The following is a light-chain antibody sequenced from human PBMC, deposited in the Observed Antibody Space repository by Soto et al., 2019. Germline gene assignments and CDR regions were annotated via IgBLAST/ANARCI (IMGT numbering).Light chain of an antibody. V-gene: IGLV2-23*02. CDR2: EVS. J-gene: IGLJ1*01. CDR1: SSDVGNYNL. Sequence: QSVLTQPASVSGSPGQSITISCTGSSSDVGNYNLVSWYQQHPGKAPKLMIYEVSKRPSGTSNRFSGSKSGNTASLTISGLQAEDEADYYCCSYASYASSGTLYVFGTGTKVTVL. CDR3: CSYASYASSGTLYV.